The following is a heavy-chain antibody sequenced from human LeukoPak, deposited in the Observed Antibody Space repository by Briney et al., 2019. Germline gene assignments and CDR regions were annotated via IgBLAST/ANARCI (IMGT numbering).Heavy chain of an antibody. V-gene: IGHV3-33*01. CDR3: TREEVRAPLDN. CDR1: GFTFSTYG. D-gene: IGHD3-10*01. J-gene: IGHJ4*02. Sequence: GRSLRLSCAASGFTFSTYGMHWVRQAPGKRLEWVALIYYDGTNKYYADSVKGRFTVYRDNSKNTLYLQMNILRAEDTGVYYCTREEVRAPLDNWGQGTLVTVSS. CDR2: IYYDGTNK.